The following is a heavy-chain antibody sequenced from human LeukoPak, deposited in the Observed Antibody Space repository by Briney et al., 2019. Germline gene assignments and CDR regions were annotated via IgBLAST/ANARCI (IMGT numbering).Heavy chain of an antibody. D-gene: IGHD1-1*01. V-gene: IGHV3-11*05. Sequence: GGSLRLSCAASGFTLSAYYMAWLRQAPGKGLEWLSVIHNDGGYAAYADSVKGRFTISRDNAKNSLYLQMDSLRAEDTAVYYCSRDWNHSPDFWGQGTLVTVCS. CDR2: IHNDGGYA. CDR3: SRDWNHSPDF. CDR1: GFTLSAYY. J-gene: IGHJ4*02.